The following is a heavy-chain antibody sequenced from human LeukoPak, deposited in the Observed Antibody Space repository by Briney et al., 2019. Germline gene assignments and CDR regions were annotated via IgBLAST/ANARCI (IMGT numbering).Heavy chain of an antibody. J-gene: IGHJ4*02. V-gene: IGHV1-69*13. CDR1: GGTFSSYA. CDR2: IIPIFGTA. Sequence: ASVKVSCKASGGTFSSYAISWVRQAPGHGLEWMGGIIPIFGTANYAQKFQGRVTITADESTSTAYMELSSLRSEDTAVYYCARVGVEGYFDWLLNYWGQGTLVTVSS. D-gene: IGHD3-9*01. CDR3: ARVGVEGYFDWLLNY.